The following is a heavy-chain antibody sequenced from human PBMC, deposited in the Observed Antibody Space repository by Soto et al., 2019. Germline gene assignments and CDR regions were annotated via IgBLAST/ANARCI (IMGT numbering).Heavy chain of an antibody. CDR2: INPSGGST. CDR1: GYTFTSYY. CDR3: ARGRYSGYDYYYYYYMDV. V-gene: IGHV1-46*01. D-gene: IGHD5-12*01. Sequence: ASVKVSCKASGYTFTSYYMHWVRQAPGQGLEWMGIINPSGGSTSYAQKFQGRVTMTRNTSISTAYMELSSLRSEDTAVYYCARGRYSGYDYYYYYYMDVWGKGTTVTVSS. J-gene: IGHJ6*03.